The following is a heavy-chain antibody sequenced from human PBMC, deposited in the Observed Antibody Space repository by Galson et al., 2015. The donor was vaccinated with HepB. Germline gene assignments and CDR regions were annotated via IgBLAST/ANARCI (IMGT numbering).Heavy chain of an antibody. D-gene: IGHD4-17*01. CDR3: ARGLYGDPVGFDY. CDR2: INNDGGGA. Sequence: SLRLSCAASGFTFSSHAMNWVRQAPGKGLEWVSGINNDGGGANHADSVKGRFTISRDNSRNTLYLQMNSLRAEDTAVYYCARGLYGDPVGFDYWGQGALVTVSA. CDR1: GFTFSSHA. V-gene: IGHV3-23*01. J-gene: IGHJ4*02.